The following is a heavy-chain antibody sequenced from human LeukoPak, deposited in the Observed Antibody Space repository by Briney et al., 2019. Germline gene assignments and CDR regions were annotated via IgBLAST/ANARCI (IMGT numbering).Heavy chain of an antibody. Sequence: ASVKVSCKASGYTFTSFAIHWVRQAPGQRLEWMGWINAGNGDTKYSQKFQGRVTITRDTSASTAYMELSSLRSEDTAVYYCARGPLGYSSTWYARYFDLWGRGTLVTVSS. CDR1: GYTFTSFA. J-gene: IGHJ2*01. D-gene: IGHD6-13*01. CDR2: INAGNGDT. V-gene: IGHV1-3*01. CDR3: ARGPLGYSSTWYARYFDL.